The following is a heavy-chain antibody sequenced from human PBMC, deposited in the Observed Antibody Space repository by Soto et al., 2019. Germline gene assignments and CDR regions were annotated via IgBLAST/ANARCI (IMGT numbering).Heavy chain of an antibody. CDR1: GYSFTSYW. V-gene: IGHV5-51*01. CDR2: IYPGDSDT. Sequence: GESLKISCKGSGYSFTSYWIGWVRQMPGKGLEWMGIIYPGDSDTRYSPSFQGQVTISADKSISTAYLRWSSLKASDTAMYYCARHENYGDYPYYYYYGMDVWGQGTTVTVSS. CDR3: ARHENYGDYPYYYYYGMDV. J-gene: IGHJ6*02. D-gene: IGHD4-17*01.